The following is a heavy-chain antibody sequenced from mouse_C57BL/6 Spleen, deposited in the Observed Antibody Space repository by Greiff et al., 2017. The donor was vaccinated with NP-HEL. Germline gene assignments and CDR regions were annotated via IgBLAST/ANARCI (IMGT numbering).Heavy chain of an antibody. J-gene: IGHJ3*01. CDR1: GYSITSGYY. Sequence: EVKLMESGPGLVKPSQSLSLTCSVTGYSITSGYYWNWIRQFPGNKLEWMGYISYDGSNNYNPSLKNRISITRDTSKNQFFLKLNSVTTEDTATYYCARGVGRKAWFAYWGQGTLVTVSA. V-gene: IGHV3-6*01. CDR3: ARGVGRKAWFAY. D-gene: IGHD4-1*01. CDR2: ISYDGSN.